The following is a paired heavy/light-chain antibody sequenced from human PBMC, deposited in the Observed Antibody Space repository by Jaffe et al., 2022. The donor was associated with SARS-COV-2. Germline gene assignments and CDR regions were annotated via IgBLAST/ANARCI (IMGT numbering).Light chain of an antibody. Sequence: EIVLTQSPATLSLSPGERATLSCRASQSVSSYLAWYQQKPGQAPRLLIYDASYRATGIPARFSGSGSGTDFTLTISSLEPEDFAVYYCQQRSDWLTFGGGTKVEIK. J-gene: IGKJ4*01. V-gene: IGKV3-11*01. CDR3: QQRSDWLT. CDR2: DAS. CDR1: QSVSSY.
Heavy chain of an antibody. CDR3: ARGFATTMMVVGYYFDF. D-gene: IGHD3-22*01. J-gene: IGHJ4*02. CDR1: GFTFRTYW. Sequence: EVQLVESGGGLVQPGGSLRLSCAVSGFTFRTYWMSWVRQAPGKGLEWVANIKHDESEKYYVDSVRGRFTISRDNAKNSLYLQMNSLRAEDTAVYFCARGFATTMMVVGYYFDFWGQGALVTVSS. CDR2: IKHDESEK. V-gene: IGHV3-7*02.